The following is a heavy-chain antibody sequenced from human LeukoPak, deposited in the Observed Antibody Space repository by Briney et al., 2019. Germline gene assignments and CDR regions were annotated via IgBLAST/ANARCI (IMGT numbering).Heavy chain of an antibody. J-gene: IGHJ4*02. D-gene: IGHD3-10*01. CDR2: IYHTGGT. CDR1: GYSISRGYY. V-gene: IGHV4-38-2*01. Sequence: PSETLSLTCGVSGYSISRGYYWAWIRQPPGKGLEWIATIYHTGGTYYTPSLGSRVTISVDTSKNEFSLNLNSVTAADTAVYYCARAGWIITSGIDYWGQGALVTVSS. CDR3: ARAGWIITSGIDY.